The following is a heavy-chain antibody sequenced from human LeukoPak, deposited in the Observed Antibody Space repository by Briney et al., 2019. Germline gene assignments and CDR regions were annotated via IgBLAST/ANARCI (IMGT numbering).Heavy chain of an antibody. Sequence: KPSETLSLTCTVSGGSISSGTFYWSWIRQPAGKGLEWIGRIYSSGSTNYNPSLKSRVTISVDTSKNQFSLELSAVTAADTAVYYCAMAMVRGLTSWFDPWGQGILVTVSS. D-gene: IGHD3-10*01. J-gene: IGHJ5*02. CDR1: GGSISSGTFY. V-gene: IGHV4-61*02. CDR3: AMAMVRGLTSWFDP. CDR2: IYSSGST.